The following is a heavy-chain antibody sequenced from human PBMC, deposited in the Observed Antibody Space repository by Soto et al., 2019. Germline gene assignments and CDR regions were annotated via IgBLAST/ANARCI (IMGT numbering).Heavy chain of an antibody. Sequence: PGGSLRLSCAASGFTLSSYAMSWVRQAPGKGLEWVSAISGSGGSTYYADSVKGRFTISRDNSKNTLYLQMSSLRAEDTAVYYCAKDPGLWLQYYFDYWGQGTLVTVSS. CDR2: ISGSGGST. CDR1: GFTLSSYA. V-gene: IGHV3-23*01. CDR3: AKDPGLWLQYYFDY. D-gene: IGHD5-18*01. J-gene: IGHJ4*02.